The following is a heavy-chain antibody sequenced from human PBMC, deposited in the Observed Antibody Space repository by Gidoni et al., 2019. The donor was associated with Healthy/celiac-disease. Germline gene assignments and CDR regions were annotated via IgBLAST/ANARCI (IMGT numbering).Heavy chain of an antibody. CDR3: ASSLYYYDSCGCFDC. D-gene: IGHD3-22*01. Sequence: QVQLQESGPGLVQPSQTLPLTSTVSGGSISRGRYYWSWTRQHPAKGMEWIGYIYYSGSTYYNPSLKSRVTISVDTSKNLCSLELGSVTAAVTSVYYCASSLYYYDSCGCFDCWCQGTLFTVSS. CDR2: IYYSGST. CDR1: GGSISRGRYY. J-gene: IGHJ4*02. V-gene: IGHV4-31*03.